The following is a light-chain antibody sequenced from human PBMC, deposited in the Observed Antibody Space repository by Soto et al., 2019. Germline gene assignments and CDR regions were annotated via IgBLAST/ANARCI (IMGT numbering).Light chain of an antibody. CDR1: SSVVGGYNY. V-gene: IGLV2-14*01. CDR3: SSYTRSTTYV. J-gene: IGLJ1*01. CDR2: DVS. Sequence: QSVLTQPASVSGSPGQSITTSCTGTSSVVGGYNYVSWYRQHPGRAPKLMIYDVSNRPSGVSNRFSGSKSGNTASLTISGLQAEDEADYYCSSYTRSTTYVFGPGTKVTVL.